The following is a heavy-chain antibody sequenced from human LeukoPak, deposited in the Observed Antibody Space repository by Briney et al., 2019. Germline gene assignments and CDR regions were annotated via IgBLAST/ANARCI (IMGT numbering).Heavy chain of an antibody. CDR1: GFTVSSIY. V-gene: IGHV3-53*01. J-gene: IGHJ4*02. Sequence: GGSLRLSCAVSGFTVSSIYMSWVRQAPGKGLEWVSFIYSDGNTYYGDSVKGRFTLSRDSSRNTLYLQMNSLRAEDTAVYYCARVGAAHTRDFDYWGQGTLVTVSS. CDR2: IYSDGNT. D-gene: IGHD6-6*01. CDR3: ARVGAAHTRDFDY.